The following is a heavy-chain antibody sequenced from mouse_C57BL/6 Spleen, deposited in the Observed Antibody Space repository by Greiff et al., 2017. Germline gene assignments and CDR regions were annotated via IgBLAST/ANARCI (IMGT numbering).Heavy chain of an antibody. J-gene: IGHJ4*01. CDR2: IHPNSGST. CDR1: GYTFTSYW. CDR3: ARPYYSNSYYAMDY. V-gene: IGHV1-64*01. Sequence: VQLQQPGAELVKPGASVKLSCKASGYTFTSYWMHWVKQRPGQGLEWIGMIHPNSGSTNYNEKFKSKATLTVDKSSSTAYMQLSSLTSEDSAVYYCARPYYSNSYYAMDYWGQGTSVTVSS. D-gene: IGHD2-5*01.